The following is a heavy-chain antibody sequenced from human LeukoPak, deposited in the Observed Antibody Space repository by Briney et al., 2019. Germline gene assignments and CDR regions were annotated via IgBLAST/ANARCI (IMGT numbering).Heavy chain of an antibody. V-gene: IGHV3-7*01. Sequence: GGSLRLSCAASGLTFSSYWMSWVRQAPGKGLEWVANIKQDGSEKYYVDSVKGRFTISRDNAKNSLYLQMNSLRAEDTAVYYCARLRFDCSSTSCYKSRYYYMDVWGKGTTVTVSS. CDR3: ARLRFDCSSTSCYKSRYYYMDV. J-gene: IGHJ6*03. CDR2: IKQDGSEK. CDR1: GLTFSSYW. D-gene: IGHD2-2*02.